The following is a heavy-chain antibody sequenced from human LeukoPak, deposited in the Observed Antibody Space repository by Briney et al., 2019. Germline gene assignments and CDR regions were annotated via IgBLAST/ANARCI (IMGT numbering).Heavy chain of an antibody. CDR3: AGSYYDSSGYYCIDY. CDR1: GGSFSGYY. CDR2: INHSGST. Sequence: SETLSLTCAVDGGSFSGYYWSWIRQPPGKGLEWIGEINHSGSTNYNPSLKSRVTISVDTSKNQFSLKLSSVTAADTAVYYCAGSYYDSSGYYCIDYWGQGTLVTVSS. J-gene: IGHJ4*02. V-gene: IGHV4-34*01. D-gene: IGHD3-22*01.